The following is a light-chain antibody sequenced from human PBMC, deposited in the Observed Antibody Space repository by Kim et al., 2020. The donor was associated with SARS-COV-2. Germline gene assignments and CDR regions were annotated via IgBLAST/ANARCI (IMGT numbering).Light chain of an antibody. J-gene: IGLJ2*01. CDR1: SSNIGSNP. CDR3: AAWDDSLKAVL. Sequence: GQRVAISCSESSSNIGSNPVNWYQHLPGTAPKLLIYSSAQRPSGVPDRFSGSRSGPSASLAISGLQSEDEADYYCAAWDDSLKAVLFGGGTQLTVL. CDR2: SSA. V-gene: IGLV1-44*01.